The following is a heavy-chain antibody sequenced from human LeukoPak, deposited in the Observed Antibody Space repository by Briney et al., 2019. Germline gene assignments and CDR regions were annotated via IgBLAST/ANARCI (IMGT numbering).Heavy chain of an antibody. CDR1: GGSVSSGSYY. CDR2: IYYSGST. J-gene: IGHJ4*02. V-gene: IGHV4-61*01. CDR3: ARDRVVVVPAAMRRGYYFDY. D-gene: IGHD2-2*01. Sequence: SETLSRTCTVSGGSVSSGSYYWSWIRQPPGKGLEWIGYIYYSGSTNYNPSLKSRVTISVDTSKNQFSLKLSSVTAADTAVYYCARDRVVVVPAAMRRGYYFDYWGQGTLVTVSS.